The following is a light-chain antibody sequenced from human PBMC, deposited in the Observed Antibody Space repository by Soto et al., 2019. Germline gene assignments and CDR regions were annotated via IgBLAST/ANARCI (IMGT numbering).Light chain of an antibody. CDR1: SSNIGAGYD. Sequence: QPVLTQPPSVSGAPGQRVTISCTGSSSNIGAGYDVHWYQQLPGTTPKLLIYDNTNRPSGVPDRFSGSKSGTSASLAITGLQTEDEADYYCQSYDGSLSGSYVFGTGTKVTVL. CDR2: DNT. J-gene: IGLJ1*01. V-gene: IGLV1-40*01. CDR3: QSYDGSLSGSYV.